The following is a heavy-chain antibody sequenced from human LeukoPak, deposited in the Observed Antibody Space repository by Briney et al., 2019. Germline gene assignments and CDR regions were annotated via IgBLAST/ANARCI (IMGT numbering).Heavy chain of an antibody. CDR2: ISSSGSTI. D-gene: IGHD2-21*01. Sequence: GGSLRLSCAASGFTFSSYEMNWVRQAPGKGLEWVSFISSSGSTIYYADSVKGRFTISRDNAKNSPYLQMNSLRAEDTAVYYCARGSIPPDYWGQGTLVTVSS. CDR3: ARGSIPPDY. J-gene: IGHJ4*02. V-gene: IGHV3-48*03. CDR1: GFTFSSYE.